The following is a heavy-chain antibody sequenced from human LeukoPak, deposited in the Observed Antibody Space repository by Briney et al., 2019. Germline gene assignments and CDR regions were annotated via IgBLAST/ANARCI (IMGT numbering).Heavy chain of an antibody. CDR2: IYLSGST. CDR3: ARGARDYYDILTGHDAFDI. V-gene: IGHV4-30-2*01. J-gene: IGHJ3*02. CDR1: GGSISSGGYA. Sequence: SETLSLTCAVSGGSISSGGYAWSWLRQPPGKGLEWIGYIYLSGSTYYNPSLKSRVTISVDRSKNQFSLKLSSVTAADTAVYYCARGARDYYDILTGHDAFDIWGQGTMVTVSS. D-gene: IGHD3-9*01.